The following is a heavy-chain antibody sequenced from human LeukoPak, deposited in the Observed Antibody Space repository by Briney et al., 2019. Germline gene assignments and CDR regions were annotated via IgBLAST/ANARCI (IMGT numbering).Heavy chain of an antibody. CDR3: ASNDRGSSWYFDY. J-gene: IGHJ4*02. CDR2: IYYSGST. D-gene: IGHD6-13*01. V-gene: IGHV4-39*07. Sequence: PSETLSLTCTVSGGSISSSSYYWGWIRQPPGKGLEWIGSIYYSGSTYYNPSLKSRVTISVDTSKNQFSLKLSSVTAADTAVYYCASNDRGSSWYFDYWGQGTLVTVSS. CDR1: GGSISSSSYY.